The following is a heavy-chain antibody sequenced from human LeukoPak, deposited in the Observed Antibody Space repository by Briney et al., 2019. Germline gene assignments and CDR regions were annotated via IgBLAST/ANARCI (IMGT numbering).Heavy chain of an antibody. D-gene: IGHD4-17*01. CDR3: VKDGGDYGDYSYYFDY. CDR1: GFTFNDFA. Sequence: PGGSLRLSCAASGFTFNDFAMHWVRLTPGKGLEWVSGISWNSGRIAYADSVKGRFTISRDNAENSLYLQMNSLRTEDTAFYHCVKDGGDYGDYSYYFDYWGQGTLVTVSS. CDR2: ISWNSGRI. J-gene: IGHJ4*02. V-gene: IGHV3-9*01.